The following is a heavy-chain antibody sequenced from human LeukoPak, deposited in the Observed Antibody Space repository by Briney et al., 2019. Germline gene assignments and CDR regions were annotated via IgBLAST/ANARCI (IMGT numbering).Heavy chain of an antibody. J-gene: IGHJ4*02. Sequence: GGSLRLSCAASGFTFSSYSMNWVRQAPGKGLEWVSSISSSSSYIYYADSVKGRFTISRDNAKNSLYLQMNGLRAEDTAVYYCARGPYYYDSSGYYFVYWGQGTLVTVSS. CDR2: ISSSSSYI. CDR1: GFTFSSYS. D-gene: IGHD3-22*01. V-gene: IGHV3-21*01. CDR3: ARGPYYYDSSGYYFVY.